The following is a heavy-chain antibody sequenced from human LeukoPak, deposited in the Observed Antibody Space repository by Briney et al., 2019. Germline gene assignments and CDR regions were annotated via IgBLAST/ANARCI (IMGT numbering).Heavy chain of an antibody. V-gene: IGHV3-43*02. J-gene: IGHJ5*02. D-gene: IGHD3-10*01. Sequence: RTGGPLRLSCASSGFTFDDYAMHWVRQTPGKGLEWVSLISWVGGSTYYTDSVRGRFTISRDNCQNSLYLQMNRLTTEDTAFYFCAKDLTISGSAWFDPWGQGTLVTVSS. CDR1: GFTFDDYA. CDR3: AKDLTISGSAWFDP. CDR2: ISWVGGST.